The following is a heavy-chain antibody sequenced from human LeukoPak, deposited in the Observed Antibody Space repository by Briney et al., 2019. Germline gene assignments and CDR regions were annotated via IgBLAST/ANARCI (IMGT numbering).Heavy chain of an antibody. CDR3: AKGGYSYGYADYYYYYMDV. CDR2: IRYDGSNK. D-gene: IGHD5-18*01. CDR1: GFTFSSYE. Sequence: GGSLRLSCAASGFTFSSYEMNWVRQAPGKGLEWVAFIRYDGSNKYYADSVKGRFTISRDNSKNTLYLQMNSLRAEDTAVYYCAKGGYSYGYADYYYYYMDVWGKGTTVTISS. J-gene: IGHJ6*03. V-gene: IGHV3-30*02.